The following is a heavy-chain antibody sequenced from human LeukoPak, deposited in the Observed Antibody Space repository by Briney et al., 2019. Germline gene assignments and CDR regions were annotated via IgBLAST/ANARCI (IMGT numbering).Heavy chain of an antibody. CDR3: ARTDYGDYSNDY. V-gene: IGHV1-18*01. CDR2: ISAYNGNT. D-gene: IGHD4-17*01. Sequence: ASVKVSCKASGYTFTSYGISWVRQAPGQGLEWMGWISAYNGNTNYAQKLQGRVTMTTDTSTSTAYVELRSLRPDDTAVYYCARTDYGDYSNDYWGQGTLATVSS. J-gene: IGHJ4*02. CDR1: GYTFTSYG.